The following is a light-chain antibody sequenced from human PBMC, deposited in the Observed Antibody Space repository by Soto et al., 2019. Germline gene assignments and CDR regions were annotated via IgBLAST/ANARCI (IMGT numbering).Light chain of an antibody. CDR1: SSNIGAGFD. CDR3: LSYDSSLSGYV. J-gene: IGLJ1*01. CDR2: GNN. V-gene: IGLV1-40*01. Sequence: QSVLTQPPSVSGAPGQRVTISCTGSSSNIGAGFDVHWYQQFPGTAPKLLIYGNNNRPSGVPDRFSGSKSGTSTSLAITGLQAEDEADYYCLSYDSSLSGYVFGTGTKLTVL.